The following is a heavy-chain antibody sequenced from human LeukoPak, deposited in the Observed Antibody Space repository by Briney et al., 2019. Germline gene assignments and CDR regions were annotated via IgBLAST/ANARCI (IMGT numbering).Heavy chain of an antibody. Sequence: GGSLRLSCAGSGFTFSTYVMHWVRQVPGKGLEWVARISHDGNTKFYADSVKGRFTISRDNSKNTLSLEMYSLRAEDTAMYYCAGDRDWMLYDYWGQGTLVTVSS. J-gene: IGHJ4*02. D-gene: IGHD3-9*01. CDR2: ISHDGNTK. CDR3: AGDRDWMLYDY. V-gene: IGHV3-33*01. CDR1: GFTFSTYV.